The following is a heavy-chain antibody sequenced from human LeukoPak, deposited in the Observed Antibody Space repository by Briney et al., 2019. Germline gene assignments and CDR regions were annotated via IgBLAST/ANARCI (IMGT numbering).Heavy chain of an antibody. CDR1: GYSISSGYY. V-gene: IGHV4-38-2*02. D-gene: IGHD4-17*01. CDR3: ARDYGDYPYNWFDP. J-gene: IGHJ5*02. Sequence: SETLSLTCTVSGYSISSGYYWGWIRQPPGKGLEWIGSIHHSGSTNYNPSLKSRVTISVDTSKNQFSLKLTAADTAVYYCARDYGDYPYNWFDPWGQGTLVTVSS. CDR2: IHHSGST.